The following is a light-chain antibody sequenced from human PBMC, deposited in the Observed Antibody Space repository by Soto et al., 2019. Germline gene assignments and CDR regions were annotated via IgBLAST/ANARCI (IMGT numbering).Light chain of an antibody. CDR3: PHVTTCPPWT. CDR2: GAS. CDR1: QSGSSN. J-gene: IGKJ5*01. Sequence: ESVRRRSRGTPSLSPGDRATFSNRAGQSGSSNLAWYQQKPGQAPRLLIYGASIRATGIPARFSGSGSGTEFTLTISTLQYEDYAICYWPHVTTCPPWTFGQGTRLEI. V-gene: IGKV3-15*01.